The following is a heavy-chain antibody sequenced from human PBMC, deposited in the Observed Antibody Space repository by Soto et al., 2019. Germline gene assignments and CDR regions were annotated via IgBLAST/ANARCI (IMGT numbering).Heavy chain of an antibody. J-gene: IGHJ4*02. CDR1: GFTFSDYY. CDR2: ISSSGSTI. Sequence: GGSLRLSCAASGFTFSDYYMSWIRQATGKGLEWVSYISSSGSTIYYADSVKGRFTISRDNAKNSLYLQMNSLRAEGTAVYYCATFTVTTFDYYWGQGTLVTAPQ. CDR3: ATFTVTTFDYY. V-gene: IGHV3-11*01. D-gene: IGHD4-17*01.